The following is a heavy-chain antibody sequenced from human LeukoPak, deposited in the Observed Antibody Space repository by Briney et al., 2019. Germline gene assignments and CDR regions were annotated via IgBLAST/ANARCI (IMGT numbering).Heavy chain of an antibody. Sequence: GSSVKVSCKASGGTFSSYAISWVRQAPGQGLEWMGRIIPILGIANYAQKLQGRVTMTTDTSTSTAYMELRSLRSDDTAVYYCARASATEVGATSSWGQGTLVTVSS. D-gene: IGHD1-26*01. CDR1: GGTFSSYA. J-gene: IGHJ4*02. CDR3: ARASATEVGATSS. V-gene: IGHV1-69*04. CDR2: IIPILGIA.